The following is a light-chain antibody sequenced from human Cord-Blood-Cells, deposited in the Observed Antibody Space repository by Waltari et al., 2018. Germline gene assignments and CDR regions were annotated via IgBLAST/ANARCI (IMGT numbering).Light chain of an antibody. CDR1: QSISGW. CDR2: DAS. V-gene: IGKV1-5*01. Sequence: DIQMTQSPSTLSASVGDRVTITCRASQSISGWMAWYQQKPGKAPKLLIYDASSLESGLPSRFSCSGSGTEFTLTISSLQPDDFATYYCQQYNSYSPTFGQGTKLEI. J-gene: IGKJ2*01. CDR3: QQYNSYSPT.